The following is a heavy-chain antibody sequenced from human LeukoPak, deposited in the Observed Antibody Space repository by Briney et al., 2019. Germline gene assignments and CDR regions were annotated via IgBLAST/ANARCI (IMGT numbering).Heavy chain of an antibody. Sequence: TGGSLRLSCAASGFTSSSYSMNWVRQAPGKGLEWVSYISSSSSTIYYADSVKGRFTISRDNAKNSLYLQMNSLRAEDTAVYYCARGIGYGDYDLWGQGTLVTVSS. CDR1: GFTSSSYS. D-gene: IGHD4-17*01. CDR2: ISSSSSTI. J-gene: IGHJ4*02. V-gene: IGHV3-48*01. CDR3: ARGIGYGDYDL.